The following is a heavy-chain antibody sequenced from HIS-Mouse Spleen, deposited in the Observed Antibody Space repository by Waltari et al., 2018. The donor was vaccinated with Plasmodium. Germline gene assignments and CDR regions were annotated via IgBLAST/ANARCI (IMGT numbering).Heavy chain of an antibody. J-gene: IGHJ4*02. Sequence: QLQLQESGPGLVKPSETLSLTCTVSGGSISSSSYYWGWIRQPPGKGLEWIGSISYSGRTYNNPSLKSRVTISVDTSKNQFSLKLSSVTAADTAVYYCARRGGSYYYFDYWGQGTLVTVSS. CDR1: GGSISSSSYY. D-gene: IGHD1-26*01. V-gene: IGHV4-39*01. CDR3: ARRGGSYYYFDY. CDR2: ISYSGRT.